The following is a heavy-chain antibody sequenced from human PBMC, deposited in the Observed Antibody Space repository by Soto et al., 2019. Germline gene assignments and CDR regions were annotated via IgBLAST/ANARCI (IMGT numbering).Heavy chain of an antibody. CDR2: IIPIFGTA. V-gene: IGHV1-69*01. J-gene: IGHJ4*02. Sequence: QVQLVQSGAEVKKPGSSVKVSCKASGGTFSSYAISWVRQAPGQGLEWMGGIIPIFGTANYAQKFQGSVTITADESTSTAYMELSSMRSEDAGVYYCASSLSLKSIAARMSPFDYWRQGTLVTVSS. CDR3: ASSLSLKSIAARMSPFDY. CDR1: GGTFSSYA. D-gene: IGHD6-6*01.